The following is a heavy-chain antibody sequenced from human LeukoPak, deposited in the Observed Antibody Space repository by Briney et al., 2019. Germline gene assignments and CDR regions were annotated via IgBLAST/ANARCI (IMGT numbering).Heavy chain of an antibody. V-gene: IGHV3-23*01. CDR2: ISGSGGST. CDR1: GFTFSSYA. Sequence: QAGGSLRLSCAASGFTFSSYAMSWVRQAPGKGLEWVSAISGSGGSTYYADSVKGRFTISRDNSKNTLYLQMNSLRAEDTAVYYCARDRDPEGYSGYDWGYYYYGMDVWGQGTTVTVSS. D-gene: IGHD5-12*01. CDR3: ARDRDPEGYSGYDWGYYYYGMDV. J-gene: IGHJ6*02.